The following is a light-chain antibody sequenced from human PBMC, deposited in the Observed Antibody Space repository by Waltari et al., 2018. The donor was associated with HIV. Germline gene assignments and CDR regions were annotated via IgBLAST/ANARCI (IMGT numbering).Light chain of an antibody. CDR3: QSYDTSLSGNYV. J-gene: IGLJ1*01. CDR2: GNS. CDR1: SSNIGAGYD. Sequence: QSVLTQPPSVSGAPGQRVTISGTGSSSNIGAGYDVHWYQQLPGTAPKLLIYGNSNRPSGVPDRFSGSKSGTSASLAITGLQAEDEADYYCQSYDTSLSGNYVFGTGTKVTVL. V-gene: IGLV1-40*01.